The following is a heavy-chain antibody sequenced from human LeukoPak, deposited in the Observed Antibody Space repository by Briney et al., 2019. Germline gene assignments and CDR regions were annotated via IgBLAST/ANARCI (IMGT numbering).Heavy chain of an antibody. D-gene: IGHD3-22*01. Sequence: GGSLRLSCAASGFTFDDYAMHWVRQAPGKGLEWVSGISWNSGSIGYADSVKGRFTISRDNAKNSLYLQMNSLRAEDTALYYCAKGHAHYYDSSGYSDYWGQGTLVTVSS. CDR2: ISWNSGSI. V-gene: IGHV3-9*01. J-gene: IGHJ4*02. CDR3: AKGHAHYYDSSGYSDY. CDR1: GFTFDDYA.